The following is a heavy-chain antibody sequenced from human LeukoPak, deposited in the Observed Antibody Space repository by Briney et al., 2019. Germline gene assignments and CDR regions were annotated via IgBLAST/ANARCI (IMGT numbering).Heavy chain of an antibody. Sequence: SETLSLTCTVSGGSISSYYWSWIRQPPGKGLEWTGYIYYSGSTNYNPSLKSRVTISVDTSKNQFSLKLSSVTAADTAVYYCARRRFGEFDYWGQGTLVTVSS. V-gene: IGHV4-59*08. CDR3: ARRRFGEFDY. D-gene: IGHD3-10*01. CDR1: GGSISSYY. J-gene: IGHJ4*02. CDR2: IYYSGST.